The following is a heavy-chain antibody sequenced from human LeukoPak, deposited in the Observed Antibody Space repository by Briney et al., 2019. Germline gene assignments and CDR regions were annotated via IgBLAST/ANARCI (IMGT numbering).Heavy chain of an antibody. CDR1: GGSISSYY. D-gene: IGHD6-6*01. Sequence: SETLSLTCTVSGGSISSYYWSWIRQPAGKGLEWIGRIYTSGSTNYNPSLKSRVTISVDTSKNQFSLKLSSVTAADTAVYYCARRGLWYSSSSKISSTFDYWGQGTLVTVSS. CDR3: ARRGLWYSSSSKISSTFDY. V-gene: IGHV4-4*07. J-gene: IGHJ4*02. CDR2: IYTSGST.